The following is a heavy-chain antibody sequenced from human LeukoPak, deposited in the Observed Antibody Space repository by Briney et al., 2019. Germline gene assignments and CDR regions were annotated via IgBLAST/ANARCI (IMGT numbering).Heavy chain of an antibody. D-gene: IGHD2-15*01. CDR3: ARDQATIVVVVAATTPSHRLDY. V-gene: IGHV3-30-3*01. Sequence: PGGSLRLPCAASGFTFSSYAMHWVRQAPGKGLEWVAVISYDGSNKYYADSVKGRFTISRDNSKNTLYLQMNSLRAEDTAVYYCARDQATIVVVVAATTPSHRLDYWGQGTLVTVSS. CDR1: GFTFSSYA. J-gene: IGHJ4*02. CDR2: ISYDGSNK.